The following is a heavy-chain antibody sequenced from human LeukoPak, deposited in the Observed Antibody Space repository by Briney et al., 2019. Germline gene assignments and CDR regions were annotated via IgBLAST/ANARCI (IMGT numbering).Heavy chain of an antibody. Sequence: SETLSLTCTVSGGSISSYYWSWIRQPPGKGLEWIGYIYYSGSTNYNPSLKSRVTISVDTSKNQFSLRLSSVTAGDTAVYYCARLRGAFDYWGQGTLVTVSS. V-gene: IGHV4-59*01. CDR2: IYYSGST. CDR3: ARLRGAFDY. CDR1: GGSISSYY. J-gene: IGHJ4*02. D-gene: IGHD3-16*01.